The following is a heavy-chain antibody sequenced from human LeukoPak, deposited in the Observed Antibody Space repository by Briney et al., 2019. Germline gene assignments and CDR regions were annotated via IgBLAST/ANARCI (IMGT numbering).Heavy chain of an antibody. V-gene: IGHV3-9*01. CDR3: AKVEGTYYYDSSGSRRAFDI. CDR1: GFTFDDYA. Sequence: GGSLRLSCAASGFTFDDYAMHWVRQAPGKGLEWVSGISWNSGSIGYADSVKGRFTISRDNAKNSLYLQMNSLRAEDTALYYCAKVEGTYYYDSSGSRRAFDIWGQGTMVTVSS. D-gene: IGHD3-22*01. J-gene: IGHJ3*02. CDR2: ISWNSGSI.